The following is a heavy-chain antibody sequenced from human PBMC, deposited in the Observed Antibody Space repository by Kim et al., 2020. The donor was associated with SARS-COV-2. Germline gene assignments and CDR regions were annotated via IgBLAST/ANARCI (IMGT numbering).Heavy chain of an antibody. CDR2: ISSSSSYI. D-gene: IGHD2-2*01. CDR3: ARICTSCYYGVDY. J-gene: IGHJ4*02. CDR1: GFTFSSYS. V-gene: IGHV3-21*01. Sequence: GGSLRLSCAASGFTFSSYSMNWVRQAPGKGLEWVSSISSSSSYIYYADSVKGRFTISRDNAKNSLYLQMNSLRAEDTAVYYCARICTSCYYGVDYWGQGTLVTVSS.